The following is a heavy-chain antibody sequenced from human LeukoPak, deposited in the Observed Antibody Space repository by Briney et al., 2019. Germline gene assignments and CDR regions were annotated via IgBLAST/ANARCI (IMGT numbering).Heavy chain of an antibody. J-gene: IGHJ5*02. CDR1: GFTLSIYD. D-gene: IGHD6-19*01. CDR2: IDIPGNT. CDR3: ARAVAGTHWFDP. V-gene: IGHV3-13*01. Sequence: GGSLRLSCAASGFTLSIYDMHWVRQPPGKGLEWVSGIDIPGNTYYPDSVKGRFTMSRESAKNSLYLQMNSLRAGDTAVYYCARAVAGTHWFDPWGQGTLVTVSS.